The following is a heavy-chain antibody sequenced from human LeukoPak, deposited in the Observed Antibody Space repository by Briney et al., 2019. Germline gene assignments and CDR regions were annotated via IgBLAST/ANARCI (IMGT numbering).Heavy chain of an antibody. V-gene: IGHV1-18*01. CDR1: GYTFTSYG. CDR2: ISAYNGNT. Sequence: GASVKVSCKASGYTFTSYGISWVRQAPGQGLEWMGWISAYNGNTNYAQKLQGRVTMTTDTSTSTAYMELRSLRSDDTAVYYCARDSPGRDYVWGSYRTFDYWGQGTLVTVSS. CDR3: ARDSPGRDYVWGSYRTFDY. J-gene: IGHJ4*02. D-gene: IGHD3-16*02.